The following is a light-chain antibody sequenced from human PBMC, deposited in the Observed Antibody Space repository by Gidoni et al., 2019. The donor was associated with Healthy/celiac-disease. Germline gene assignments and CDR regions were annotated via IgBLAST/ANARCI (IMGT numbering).Light chain of an antibody. V-gene: IGKV1-5*03. J-gene: IGKJ1*01. Sequence: DIQMTQSPSTLSASVADRATITRRASQSISSWLAWYHQTPGKAPKLLIYKASSLESGVPSRLSGSGSGTEFTLTISSLQPDDFATYYCQQYNSYFWTFGQGTKVEIK. CDR1: QSISSW. CDR3: QQYNSYFWT. CDR2: KAS.